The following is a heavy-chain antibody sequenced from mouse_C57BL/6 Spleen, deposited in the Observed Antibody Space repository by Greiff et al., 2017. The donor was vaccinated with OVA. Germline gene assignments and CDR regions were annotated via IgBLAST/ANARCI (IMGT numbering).Heavy chain of an antibody. Sequence: EVQGVESGGGLVKPGGSLKLSCAASGFTFSSYAMSWVRQTPEKRLEWVATISDGGSYTYYPDNVKGRFTISRDNAKNNLYLQMSHLKSEDTAMYYCARDKTTVVFDYWGQGTTLTVSS. J-gene: IGHJ2*01. V-gene: IGHV5-4*01. CDR3: ARDKTTVVFDY. CDR2: ISDGGSYT. CDR1: GFTFSSYA. D-gene: IGHD1-1*01.